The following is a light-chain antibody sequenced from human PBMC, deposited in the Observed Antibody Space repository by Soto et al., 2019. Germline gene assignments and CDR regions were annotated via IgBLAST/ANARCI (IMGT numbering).Light chain of an antibody. V-gene: IGLV1-40*01. CDR1: SSNIGAGYD. J-gene: IGLJ2*01. Sequence: QSVLTQPPSVSGAPGQRVTISCTGSSSNIGAGYDVLLYQQLPGTAPKLLIYGNSNRRSGVPDRFSGSKSGTSASLAITGLQAEDEADYYCQSYDSSLSGSGVVFGGGTKLTVL. CDR3: QSYDSSLSGSGVV. CDR2: GNS.